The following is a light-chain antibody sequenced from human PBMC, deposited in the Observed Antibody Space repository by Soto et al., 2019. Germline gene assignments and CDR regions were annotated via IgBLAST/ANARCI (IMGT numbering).Light chain of an antibody. CDR3: QQYNSYTLT. V-gene: IGKV1-5*03. J-gene: IGKJ4*01. CDR1: QSIRSW. CDR2: KAS. Sequence: DIQMTQSPSTLSASVRDRVTITCRASQSIRSWLAWYQQKPGTAPKILIYKASSLQIGVPSRFSGSGSGTEFTLTISSLQPDDFATYYCQQYNSYTLTFGGGTKV.